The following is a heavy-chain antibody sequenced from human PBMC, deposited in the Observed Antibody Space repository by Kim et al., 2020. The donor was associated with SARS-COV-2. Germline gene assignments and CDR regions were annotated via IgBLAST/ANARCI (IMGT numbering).Heavy chain of an antibody. J-gene: IGHJ6*02. CDR2: ISYDGSNK. V-gene: IGHV3-30*04. D-gene: IGHD6-13*01. CDR1: GFTFSSYA. CDR3: ARVLLSSSWPLGPYYYGMDV. Sequence: GGSLRLSCAASGFTFSSYAMHWVRQAPGKGLEWVAVISYDGSNKYYADSVKGRFTISRDNSKNTLYLQMNSLRAEDTAVYYCARVLLSSSWPLGPYYYGMDVWGQGTTVTVSS.